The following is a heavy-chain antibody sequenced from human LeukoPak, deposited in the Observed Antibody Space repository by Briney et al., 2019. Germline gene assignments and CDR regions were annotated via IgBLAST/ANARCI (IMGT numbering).Heavy chain of an antibody. Sequence: GGSLRLSCAASGFTFSSYAMSWVRQAPGKGLEWVSAISGSGGSTYYADSVKGRFTISRDNSKNTLYLQMNSLRAEDTAVYYCAKVPVLLWFGGGTGYYFGYWGQGTLVTVSS. CDR2: ISGSGGST. CDR3: AKVPVLLWFGGGTGYYFGY. D-gene: IGHD3-10*01. CDR1: GFTFSSYA. J-gene: IGHJ4*02. V-gene: IGHV3-23*01.